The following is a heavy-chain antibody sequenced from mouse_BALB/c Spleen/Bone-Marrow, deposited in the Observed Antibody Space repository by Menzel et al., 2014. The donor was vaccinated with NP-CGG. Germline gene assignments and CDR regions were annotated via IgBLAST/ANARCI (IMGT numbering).Heavy chain of an antibody. V-gene: IGHV1S81*02. J-gene: IGHJ4*01. Sequence: VQLQQSRAELVKPGASVKLSCKASGYSFTSYWMHWVKQRPGQGLEWIGEISPSNGRSNYNEKFKSKATLTVDKSSSTAYMQLSGLTSEDSAVYYCTRSELRRGGYALDYWGLGTSVTVSP. CDR2: ISPSNGRS. CDR3: TRSELRRGGYALDY. D-gene: IGHD2-12*01. CDR1: GYSFTSYW.